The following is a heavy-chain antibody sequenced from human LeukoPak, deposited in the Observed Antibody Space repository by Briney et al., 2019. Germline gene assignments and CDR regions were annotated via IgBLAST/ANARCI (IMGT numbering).Heavy chain of an antibody. Sequence: GGSLRLSCAASGFTFSSYSMNWVRQAPGKGLEWVAVISYDGSSKYYADSVKGRFTISRDNSKNTLYLQMNSLRAEDTAVYYCARDQRLYCGGDCYQFDYWGQGTLVTVSS. CDR3: ARDQRLYCGGDCYQFDY. D-gene: IGHD2-21*02. V-gene: IGHV3-30*03. CDR1: GFTFSSYS. J-gene: IGHJ4*02. CDR2: ISYDGSSK.